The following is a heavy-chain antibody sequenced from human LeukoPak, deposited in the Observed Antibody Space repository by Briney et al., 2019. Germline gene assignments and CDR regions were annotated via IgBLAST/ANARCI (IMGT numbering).Heavy chain of an antibody. J-gene: IGHJ4*02. CDR3: ARVDPRWGTSGDY. V-gene: IGHV3-21*01. CDR2: ISSSSTYI. CDR1: GFTFSAYT. D-gene: IGHD7-27*01. Sequence: GGSLRLSCVASGFTFSAYTMNWVRQAPGKGLEWVSFISSSSTYIYYADSLKGRFTVSRENAKNSLYLQMNSLRAEDTAVYYCARVDPRWGTSGDYWGQGTLVTVSS.